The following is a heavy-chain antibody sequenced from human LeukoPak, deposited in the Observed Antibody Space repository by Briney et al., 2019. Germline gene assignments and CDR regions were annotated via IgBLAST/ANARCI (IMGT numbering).Heavy chain of an antibody. CDR1: GYTFTSYG. V-gene: IGHV1-18*01. Sequence: GASVKVSCKASGYTFTSYGISWVRQAPGQGLEWMGWISAYNGNTNYAQKLQGRVTMTTDTSTSTAYMELRSLRSDDTAVYYCAREAQIWFGELSSDYWGQGTLVTVSS. CDR2: ISAYNGNT. CDR3: AREAQIWFGELSSDY. J-gene: IGHJ4*02. D-gene: IGHD3-10*01.